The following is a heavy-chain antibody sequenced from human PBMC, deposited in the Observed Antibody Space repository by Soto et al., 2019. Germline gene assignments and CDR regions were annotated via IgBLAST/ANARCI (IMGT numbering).Heavy chain of an antibody. J-gene: IGHJ5*02. CDR2: VSPKSGGT. CDR1: GYNFSDYY. CDR3: AREISGGGTLNWIDP. Sequence: ASVKIPCKASGYNFSDYYIHWVRQAPGQGLEWLGWVSPKSGGTNYAQKFKGRVTMTRDTSSNTVYMDLSGLKSDDTAVFYCAREISGGGTLNWIDPWGQGTLVTVSS. V-gene: IGHV1-2*02. D-gene: IGHD2-8*02.